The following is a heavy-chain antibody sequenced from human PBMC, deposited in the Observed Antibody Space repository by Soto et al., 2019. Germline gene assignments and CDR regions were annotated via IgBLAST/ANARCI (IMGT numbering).Heavy chain of an antibody. D-gene: IGHD3-22*01. J-gene: IGHJ4*02. CDR3: AKDRYLDHDSRGYLFDN. CDR1: GFTFNIYA. CDR2: PSRYGDIT. V-gene: IGHV3-23*01. Sequence: EVQLLESGGDLIQPGGSLRLSCAASGFTFNIYAMTWVRQAPGKGLEWGSAPSRYGDITYYADSVEGRFSISRDNAKNTHYLQMNSLRAEDTDVYYCAKDRYLDHDSRGYLFDNWGQGTLVTVSS.